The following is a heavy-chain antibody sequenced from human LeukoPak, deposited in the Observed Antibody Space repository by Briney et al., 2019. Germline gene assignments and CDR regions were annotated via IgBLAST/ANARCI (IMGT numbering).Heavy chain of an antibody. J-gene: IGHJ4*02. CDR2: INPNSGGT. V-gene: IGHV1-2*02. CDR1: GYTFTGYY. CDR3: ARERTDYGGNRCFYY. D-gene: IGHD4-23*01. Sequence: ASVKVSCKASGYTFTGYYMHWVRQAPGQGLEWMGWINPNSGGTNYAQKFQGRVTMTRDTSISTAYMELSRLRSDDTAVYYCARERTDYGGNRCFYYWGQGTLVTVSS.